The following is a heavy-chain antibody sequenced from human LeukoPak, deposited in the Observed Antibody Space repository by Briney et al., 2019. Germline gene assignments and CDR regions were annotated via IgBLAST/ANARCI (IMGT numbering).Heavy chain of an antibody. D-gene: IGHD3-22*01. CDR3: AKGPTMIVVVKGYYFDY. V-gene: IGHV3-23*01. CDR1: GFTFSSYA. CDR2: ITTSDGNT. Sequence: PGGSLRLSCAASGFTFSSYAMSWVRQAPGKGLEWVSTITTSDGNTYYADSVKGRFTISRDNSKNTLYLQMNSLRAEDTAVYYCAKGPTMIVVVKGYYFDYWGQGTLVTVSS. J-gene: IGHJ4*02.